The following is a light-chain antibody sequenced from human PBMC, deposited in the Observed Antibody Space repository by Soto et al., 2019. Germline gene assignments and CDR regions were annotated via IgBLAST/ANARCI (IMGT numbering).Light chain of an antibody. Sequence: DVVMTQSPLSLPVTLGQPASISCRSSQSLVHSDGNTYLNWFHQRPGQSPRRLIYKVSNRDSGVPDRFSGSGSDTDFTLKISRVEAEDFGVYYCMQGTHWPPYTFGQGTKVDIK. V-gene: IGKV2-30*02. CDR1: QSLVHSDGNTY. CDR3: MQGTHWPPYT. CDR2: KVS. J-gene: IGKJ2*01.